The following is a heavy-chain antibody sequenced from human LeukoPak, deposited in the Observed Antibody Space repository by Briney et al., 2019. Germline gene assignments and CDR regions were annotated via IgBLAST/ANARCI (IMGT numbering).Heavy chain of an antibody. CDR2: ISSSSSYI. CDR1: GFTFSSYS. V-gene: IGHV3-21*01. D-gene: IGHD6-13*01. J-gene: IGHJ3*02. Sequence: PGGSLRLSCAASGFTFSSYSMNWVRQAPGKGLEWVSSISSSSSYIYYADSVKGRFTISRDNAKNSLYLQMNSLRAEDTAVYYCARDAAAADAFDIWGLGTMVTVSS. CDR3: ARDAAAADAFDI.